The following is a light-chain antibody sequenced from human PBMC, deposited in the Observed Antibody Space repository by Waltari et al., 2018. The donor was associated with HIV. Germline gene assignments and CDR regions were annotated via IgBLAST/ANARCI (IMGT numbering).Light chain of an antibody. CDR1: RSNIGTNS. CDR3: AAWDDSLNGHVV. V-gene: IGLV1-44*01. Sequence: QSELTQSPSASGTPGQRVTISCSGSRSNIGTNSVNWYQQLPGTAPKLLIYSNSQRPSGVPDRFSGSKSGTSASLAITGLQSEEEADYYCAAWDDSLNGHVVFGGGTKLTVL. CDR2: SNS. J-gene: IGLJ2*01.